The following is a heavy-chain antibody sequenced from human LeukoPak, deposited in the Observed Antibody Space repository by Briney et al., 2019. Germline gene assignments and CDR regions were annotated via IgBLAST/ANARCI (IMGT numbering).Heavy chain of an antibody. Sequence: PSETLSLTCTVSGGSISSYYWSWIRQPPGKGLEWIGYIYYSGSTNYNPSLKSRVTISVDTSKNQFSLQLNSVTPEDTAVYYCARGRRAAGQGYYFDYWGQGTLVTVSS. D-gene: IGHD1-14*01. CDR2: IYYSGST. CDR3: ARGRRAAGQGYYFDY. V-gene: IGHV4-59*12. J-gene: IGHJ4*02. CDR1: GGSISSYY.